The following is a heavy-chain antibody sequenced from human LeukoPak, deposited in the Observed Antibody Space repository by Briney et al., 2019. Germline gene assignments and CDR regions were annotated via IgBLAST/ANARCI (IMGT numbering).Heavy chain of an antibody. J-gene: IGHJ4*02. V-gene: IGHV4-34*01. CDR1: GGSFSGYY. CDR3: ASHKGF. CDR2: ISHSGST. Sequence: SETLSLTCAVYGGSFSGYYWSWIRQPPGKGLEWIGEISHSGSTNYNPSLKSRVTISVDTSKSQFSLKLSSVTAADTAVYYCASHKGFWGQGTLVTVSS.